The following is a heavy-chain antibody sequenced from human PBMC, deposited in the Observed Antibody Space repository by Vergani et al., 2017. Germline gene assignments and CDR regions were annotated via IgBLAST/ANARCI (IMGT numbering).Heavy chain of an antibody. V-gene: IGHV2-70*15. CDR3: ARILTVALGDYFYY. CDR1: GFSLSTSGMC. Sequence: QVTLRESGPALVKPTQTLTLTCTFSGFSLSTSGMCVSWIRQPPGKALEWLARIDWDDDKYYSTSLKTRLTISKNTSKNQVVLTMTNMDPVDTATYYCARILTVALGDYFYYWGQGTLVSVSS. J-gene: IGHJ4*02. D-gene: IGHD1-20*01. CDR2: IDWDDDK.